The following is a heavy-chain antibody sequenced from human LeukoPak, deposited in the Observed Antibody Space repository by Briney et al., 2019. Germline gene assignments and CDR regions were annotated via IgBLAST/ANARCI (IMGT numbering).Heavy chain of an antibody. V-gene: IGHV1-2*02. Sequence: PRASVTVSCKASGYTFTGYYMHWVRQAPGQGLEWMGWINPNSGGTNYAQKFQGRVTMTRDTSISTAYMELSRLRSDDTAVYYCARVGWPGYYDSSGYYPPHLSIDYWGQGTLVTVSS. J-gene: IGHJ4*02. CDR3: ARVGWPGYYDSSGYYPPHLSIDY. D-gene: IGHD3-22*01. CDR1: GYTFTGYY. CDR2: INPNSGGT.